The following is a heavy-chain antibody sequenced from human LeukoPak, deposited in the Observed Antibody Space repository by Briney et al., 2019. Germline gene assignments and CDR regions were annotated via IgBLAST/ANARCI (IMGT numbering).Heavy chain of an antibody. CDR2: IYYSGST. CDR1: GGSISSYY. V-gene: IGHV4-59*01. Sequence: SETLSLTCTVSGGSISSYYWSWIRQPPGKGLEWIGYIYYSGSTNYNPSLKSRVTISVATSKNQFSLKLSSVTAADTAVYYCARVEEGYGSGRRENYYYYYMDVWGKGTTVTISS. CDR3: ARVEEGYGSGRRENYYYYYMDV. J-gene: IGHJ6*03. D-gene: IGHD3-10*01.